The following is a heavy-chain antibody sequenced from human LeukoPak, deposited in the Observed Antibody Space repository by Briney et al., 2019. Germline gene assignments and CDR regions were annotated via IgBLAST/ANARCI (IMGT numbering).Heavy chain of an antibody. CDR2: IYTTGGT. CDR3: ARDGRSRYDSSHY. D-gene: IGHD6-6*01. Sequence: PSETLSLTCTVSGSSISGYYWSWIRQPAGKGLEWIGRIYTTGGTNYNPSLKSRVTTSLDTSKNQFSLILSSVTAADTAVYYCARDGRSRYDSSHYWGQGTLVTVSS. J-gene: IGHJ4*02. CDR1: GSSISGYY. V-gene: IGHV4-4*07.